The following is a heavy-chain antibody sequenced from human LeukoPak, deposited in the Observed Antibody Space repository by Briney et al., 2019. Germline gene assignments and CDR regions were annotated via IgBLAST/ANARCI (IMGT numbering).Heavy chain of an antibody. D-gene: IGHD3-10*01. Sequence: GASVKVSCKASGGSFSSSVITWVRQAPGQGLKWMGWMNPNSGNTGYAQKFQGRVTITRNTSISTAYMELSSLRSEDTAVYYCARVGWFGSFDYWGQGTLVTVSS. V-gene: IGHV1-8*01. CDR3: ARVGWFGSFDY. CDR1: GGSFSSSV. J-gene: IGHJ4*02. CDR2: MNPNSGNT.